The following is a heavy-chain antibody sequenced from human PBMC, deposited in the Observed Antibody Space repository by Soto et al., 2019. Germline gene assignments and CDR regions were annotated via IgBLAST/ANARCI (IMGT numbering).Heavy chain of an antibody. CDR3: ARHGDTYYYDSSGSDV. V-gene: IGHV5-51*01. J-gene: IGHJ6*02. Sequence: PGESLKLSCKVSGYSFTSYWIGWVRQMPGKGLEWMGIIYPGDSDTRYSPSFQGQVTISADKSISTAYLQWSSLKASDTAMYYCARHGDTYYYDSSGSDVWGQGTTVTVSS. D-gene: IGHD3-22*01. CDR1: GYSFTSYW. CDR2: IYPGDSDT.